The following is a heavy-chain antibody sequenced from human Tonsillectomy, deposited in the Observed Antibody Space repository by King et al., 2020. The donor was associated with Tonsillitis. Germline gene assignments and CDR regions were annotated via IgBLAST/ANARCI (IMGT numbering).Heavy chain of an antibody. D-gene: IGHD1-26*01. CDR3: ARYVSGSFDY. V-gene: IGHV4-39*01. J-gene: IGHJ4*02. Sequence: QLQESGPGVVKPSETRSLTCTVSGGSISSGDHYWAWIRQPPGKGLEWIGYMYSSGTIFYNPSLKSRITISGGTSGNRFSLKLSSLTAADTAVYFCARYVSGSFDYWGQGALVTVSS. CDR1: GGSISSGDHY. CDR2: MYSSGTI.